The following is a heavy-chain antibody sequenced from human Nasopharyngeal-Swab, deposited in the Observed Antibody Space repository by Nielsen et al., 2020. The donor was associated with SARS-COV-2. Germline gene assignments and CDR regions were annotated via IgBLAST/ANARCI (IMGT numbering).Heavy chain of an antibody. Sequence: WIRQPPGKGLEWIGYIYDSGNTNYNPILKSRVTISVDTSNNQFSLTLNSVTAADTAVYYCARVSENCSGGSCGADVLYFDLWGRGTLVTVSS. CDR3: ARVSENCSGGSCGADVLYFDL. CDR2: IYDSGNT. D-gene: IGHD2-15*01. J-gene: IGHJ2*01. V-gene: IGHV4-59*12.